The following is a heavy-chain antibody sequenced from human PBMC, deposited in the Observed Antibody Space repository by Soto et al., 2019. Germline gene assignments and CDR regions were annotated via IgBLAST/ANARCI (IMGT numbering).Heavy chain of an antibody. Sequence: GASVKVSCKASGGTFSNYAISWVRQAPGQGLEWMGGINPIFKTPNYAGKFQGRVTITADDSTSTAYMDLSSLTSEDTAVYYCARVSASRPRIYYFDNWGQGTQVTIS. CDR2: INPIFKTP. J-gene: IGHJ4*02. CDR3: ARVSASRPRIYYFDN. CDR1: GGTFSNYA. V-gene: IGHV1-69*13.